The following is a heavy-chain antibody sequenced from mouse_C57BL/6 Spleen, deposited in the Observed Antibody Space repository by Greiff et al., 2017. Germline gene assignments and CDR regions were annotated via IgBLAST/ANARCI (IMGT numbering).Heavy chain of an antibody. D-gene: IGHD1-1*01. Sequence: EVQLVESGGGLVQPGGSMKLSCAASGFTFSDAWMDWVRQSPEKGLEWVAEIRNKANNHATYYAESEKGRFTISRDDSKSSVYLQMNSLRAEDTGIYYCTGVIRWDYYAMDYWGQGTSVTVSS. J-gene: IGHJ4*01. CDR2: IRNKANNHAT. CDR3: TGVIRWDYYAMDY. CDR1: GFTFSDAW. V-gene: IGHV6-6*01.